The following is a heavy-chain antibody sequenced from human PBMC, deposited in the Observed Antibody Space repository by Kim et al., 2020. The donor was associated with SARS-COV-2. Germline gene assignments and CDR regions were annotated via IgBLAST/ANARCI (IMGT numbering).Heavy chain of an antibody. Sequence: GGSLRLSCAASGFTFSSYGMHWVRQAPGKGLEWVAVISYDGSNKYYADSVKGRFTISRDNSKNTLYLQMNSLRAEDTAVYYCAKIDTLFGWDSSGYYPGSFDYWGQGTLVTVSS. V-gene: IGHV3-30*18. CDR2: ISYDGSNK. CDR1: GFTFSSYG. CDR3: AKIDTLFGWDSSGYYPGSFDY. D-gene: IGHD3-22*01. J-gene: IGHJ4*02.